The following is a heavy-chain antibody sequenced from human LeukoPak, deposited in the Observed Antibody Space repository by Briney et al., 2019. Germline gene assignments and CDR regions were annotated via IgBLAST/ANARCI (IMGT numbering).Heavy chain of an antibody. CDR2: INSDGSTT. D-gene: IGHD5-12*01. J-gene: IGHJ4*02. CDR1: GFTFSGHW. Sequence: GGSLRLSCAASGFTFSGHWMHWVRQAPGRGLEGVSRINSDGSTTTYADSVKGRFTISGDNAKNTLYLQMNSLRAEDTAVYYCARVGKAGYSGYPLDYWGQGTLVTVSS. CDR3: ARVGKAGYSGYPLDY. V-gene: IGHV3-74*01.